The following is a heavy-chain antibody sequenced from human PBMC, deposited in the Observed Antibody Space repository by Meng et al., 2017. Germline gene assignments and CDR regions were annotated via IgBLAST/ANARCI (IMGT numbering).Heavy chain of an antibody. CDR2: INPNSGGT. V-gene: IGHV1-2*06. D-gene: IGHD6-19*01. J-gene: IGHJ4*02. Sequence: QGRRVESGGEVKKPGASVKVSCKASGYTFPGYYMHWVRQAPGQGLEWMGRINPNSGGTNYAQKFQGRVTMTRDTSISTAYMELSRLRSDDTAVYYCAREIAVPGNVYFDYWGQGTLVTVFS. CDR3: AREIAVPGNVYFDY. CDR1: GYTFPGYY.